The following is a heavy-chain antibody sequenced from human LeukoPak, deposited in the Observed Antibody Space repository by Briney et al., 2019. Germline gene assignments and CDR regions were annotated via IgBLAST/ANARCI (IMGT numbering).Heavy chain of an antibody. D-gene: IGHD3-10*01. V-gene: IGHV3-30*04. J-gene: IGHJ4*02. CDR1: GFTFSRFA. CDR3: AKDLGVRGVIIKWNFDY. CDR2: ISYDGSNK. Sequence: GGSLRRSCAASGFTFSRFAMFWVRQAPGKGLEWVAVISYDGSNKYYADSVKGRFTISRDNSKNTLYLQMNSLRAEDTAVYYCAKDLGVRGVIIKWNFDYWGQGTLVTVSS.